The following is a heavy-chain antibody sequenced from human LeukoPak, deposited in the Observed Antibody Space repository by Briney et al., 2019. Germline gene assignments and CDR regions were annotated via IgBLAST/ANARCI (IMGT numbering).Heavy chain of an antibody. CDR3: ARVAAVANPFDY. CDR1: GGSISGYY. CDR2: IYYSGST. Sequence: SVTLSLTCTVSGGSISGYYWSWIRQPPGKGLEWIGYIYYSGSTNYNPSLKSRVTISVDTSKNQFSLRLTSVTAADTAVYYCARVAAVANPFDYWGQGTLVTVSS. J-gene: IGHJ4*02. V-gene: IGHV4-59*01. D-gene: IGHD6-19*01.